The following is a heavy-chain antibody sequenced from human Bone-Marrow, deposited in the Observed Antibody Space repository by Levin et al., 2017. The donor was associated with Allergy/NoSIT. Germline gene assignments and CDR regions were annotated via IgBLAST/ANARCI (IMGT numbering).Heavy chain of an antibody. Sequence: GESLKISCVASGFIFSRYWMSWVRQAPGQEPEWVANIEDDGDKKNYVDSVKGRFTISRDNTRNSLYLQMHGLRSEDTAVYFCARDIIRGASDFDLWGRGTLVTVSS. CDR2: IEDDGDKK. V-gene: IGHV3-7*01. CDR3: ARDIIRGASDFDL. CDR1: GFIFSRYW. D-gene: IGHD3-10*01. J-gene: IGHJ4*02.